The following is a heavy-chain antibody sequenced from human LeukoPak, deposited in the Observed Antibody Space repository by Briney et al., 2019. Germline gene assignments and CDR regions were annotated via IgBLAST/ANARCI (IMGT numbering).Heavy chain of an antibody. Sequence: GGSLRLSCAASGFTFSSYGMHWVRQAPGKGLEWVAVISYDGSSKYYADSVKGRFTISRDNSKNTLYLQMNSLRAEDTAVYYCARVHGGYPFDYWGQGTLVTVSS. CDR3: ARVHGGYPFDY. CDR1: GFTFSSYG. D-gene: IGHD2-15*01. V-gene: IGHV3-30*03. J-gene: IGHJ4*02. CDR2: ISYDGSSK.